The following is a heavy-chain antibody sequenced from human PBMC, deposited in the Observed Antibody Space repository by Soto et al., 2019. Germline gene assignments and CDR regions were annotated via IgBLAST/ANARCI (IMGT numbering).Heavy chain of an antibody. Sequence: GGSLRLSCAASGFTFSSYGMHWVRQAPGKGLEWVAVIWYDGSNKYYADSVKGRFTISRDNSKNTLYLQMNSLRAEDTAVYYCAREARYYGSGSLSTWGQGTLVTVSS. D-gene: IGHD3-10*01. J-gene: IGHJ4*02. CDR2: IWYDGSNK. CDR3: AREARYYGSGSLST. V-gene: IGHV3-33*01. CDR1: GFTFSSYG.